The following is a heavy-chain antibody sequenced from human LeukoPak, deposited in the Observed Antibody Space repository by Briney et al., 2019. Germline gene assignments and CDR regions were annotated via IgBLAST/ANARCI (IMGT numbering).Heavy chain of an antibody. CDR3: AKDPNGDYVGTFDM. J-gene: IGHJ3*02. D-gene: IGHD4-17*01. Sequence: GGSLRLSCAASGFTFSSYGMSWVRQAPGKGLEWVSFISGIGGRTDCAESVKGRFTISRDNSKNTVYLQMNSLRDEDTATYYCAKDPNGDYVGTFDMWGQGTMVTVSS. V-gene: IGHV3-23*01. CDR1: GFTFSSYG. CDR2: ISGIGGRT.